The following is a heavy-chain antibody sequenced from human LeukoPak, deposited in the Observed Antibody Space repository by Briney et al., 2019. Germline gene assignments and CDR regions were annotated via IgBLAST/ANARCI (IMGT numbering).Heavy chain of an antibody. J-gene: IGHJ3*02. CDR3: ARVSVPLGAFDI. V-gene: IGHV1-2*02. Sequence: VASVKVSCKASGYTFTGYYMHWVRQAPGQGLEWMGWINPNSGGTNYAQKFQGRLTMTRDTSISTAYMELSRLRSDDTAVYYCARVSVPLGAFDIWGQGTMVTVSS. CDR1: GYTFTGYY. D-gene: IGHD7-27*01. CDR2: INPNSGGT.